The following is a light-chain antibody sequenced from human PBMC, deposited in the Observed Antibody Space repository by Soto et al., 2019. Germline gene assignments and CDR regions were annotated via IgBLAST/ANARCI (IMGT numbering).Light chain of an antibody. CDR1: QDISSY. V-gene: IGKV1-9*01. J-gene: IGKJ4*01. CDR2: AAS. CDR3: QQLRSYPST. Sequence: IQVTQSPSSLSASVGDRVTITCRASQDISSYLAWYQQKPGKAPTLLIYAASTLQSGVPSRFSGSGFGTDFTLTISSLQAEDFASYYCQQLRSYPSTCGGGTKV.